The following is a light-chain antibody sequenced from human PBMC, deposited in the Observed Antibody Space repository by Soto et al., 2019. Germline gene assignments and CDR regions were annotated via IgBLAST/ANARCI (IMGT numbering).Light chain of an antibody. CDR2: EAC. V-gene: IGKV1-5*03. Sequence: DIQMTQSPSTVSASVGDRVTITCRASQSTGTWLAWYQQRPGKTPKLLISEACKLESGVPSRFSGSGCGTEFTLTIRGLQPDDFATYYCQQYITCPYAFGQGTKVEIK. CDR3: QQYITCPYA. CDR1: QSTGTW. J-gene: IGKJ1*01.